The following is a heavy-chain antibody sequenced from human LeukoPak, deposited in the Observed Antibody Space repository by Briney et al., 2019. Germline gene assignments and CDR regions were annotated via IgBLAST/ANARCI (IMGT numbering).Heavy chain of an antibody. V-gene: IGHV3-21*01. Sequence: GGSLRLSCAASGFTFSSYSMNWVRQAPGKGLEWVSSISSSSNYIYYADSVKGRFTISRDNAKNSLYLLMNSLRAEDTAVYYCARLVTPDYYFDYWGQETLVTVSS. CDR3: ARLVTPDYYFDY. CDR2: ISSSSNYI. CDR1: GFTFSSYS. D-gene: IGHD2-21*02. J-gene: IGHJ4*02.